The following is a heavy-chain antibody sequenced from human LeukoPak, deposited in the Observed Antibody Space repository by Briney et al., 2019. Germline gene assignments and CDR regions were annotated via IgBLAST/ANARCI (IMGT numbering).Heavy chain of an antibody. CDR2: LWYDGGRK. Sequence: GGSLRLSCTASGFTFSSYGFHWVRQAPGKGLEWVAVLWYDGGRKYYADSVRGRFSISRDSSKNTLYLQMNSLRAGDTAVYYCARMDIVVVPAASAFDYWGQGTLVTVSS. D-gene: IGHD2-2*03. CDR1: GFTFSSYG. CDR3: ARMDIVVVPAASAFDY. J-gene: IGHJ4*02. V-gene: IGHV3-33*01.